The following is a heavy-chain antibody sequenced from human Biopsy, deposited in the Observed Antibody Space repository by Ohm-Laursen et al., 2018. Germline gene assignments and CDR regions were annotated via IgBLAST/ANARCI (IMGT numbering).Heavy chain of an antibody. CDR1: GGTFSNYA. D-gene: IGHD2-2*01. J-gene: IGHJ6*01. V-gene: IGHV1-69*06. Sequence: SVKVSCKASGGTFSNYAISWVRQAPGQGLEWLGGIIPVSDTANYAQKFQGRVTITADKPTSTAYMEPSSLRSEDTALYYCASSSYCGRTTCYQNYGMDVWGQGTTVTVSS. CDR3: ASSSYCGRTTCYQNYGMDV. CDR2: IIPVSDTA.